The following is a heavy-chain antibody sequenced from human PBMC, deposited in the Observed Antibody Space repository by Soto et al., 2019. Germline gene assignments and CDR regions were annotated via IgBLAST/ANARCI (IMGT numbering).Heavy chain of an antibody. D-gene: IGHD3-10*01. J-gene: IGHJ6*03. CDR3: ARVLMLRGTIFPEGYSYHMDL. CDR2: INHSGST. V-gene: IGHV4-34*01. Sequence: SETLSLTCAFYGGSFSGYYWSWIRQPPGKGLEWIGEINHSGSTNYNPSLKSRVTISVDSSKNWFSLRLTSLTAADTAVYYCARVLMLRGTIFPEGYSYHMDLWGKGTTVTVSS. CDR1: GGSFSGYY.